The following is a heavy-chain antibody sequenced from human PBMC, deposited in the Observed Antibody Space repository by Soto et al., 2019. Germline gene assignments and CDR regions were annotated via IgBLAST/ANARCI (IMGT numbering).Heavy chain of an antibody. CDR1: GYIFTSYG. Sequence: ASVKVSFKASGYIFTSYGVARVRQAPGQGLEWMGWIIAFKGYTKYPQRLQGRVTMTTDTPTSTAYMELRSLRSDDTAVYYCARVDDYYDSSGHYFTFFNYWGQGSLVTVSS. J-gene: IGHJ4*02. CDR2: IIAFKGYT. V-gene: IGHV1-18*01. CDR3: ARVDDYYDSSGHYFTFFNY. D-gene: IGHD3-22*01.